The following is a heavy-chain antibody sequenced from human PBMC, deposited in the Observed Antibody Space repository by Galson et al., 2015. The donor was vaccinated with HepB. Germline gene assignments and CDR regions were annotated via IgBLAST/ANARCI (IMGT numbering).Heavy chain of an antibody. CDR3: AAHCSSTSCYGVDY. CDR1: GGSISSGGYY. CDR2: IYYSGST. Sequence: LSLTCTVSGGSISSGGYYWSWIRQHPGKGLEWIGYIYYSGSTDYNPSLKSRVTMSVDTSKNQFSLKLSSVTAADTAVYYCAAHCSSTSCYGVDYWGQGALVTVSS. J-gene: IGHJ4*02. V-gene: IGHV4-31*03. D-gene: IGHD2-2*01.